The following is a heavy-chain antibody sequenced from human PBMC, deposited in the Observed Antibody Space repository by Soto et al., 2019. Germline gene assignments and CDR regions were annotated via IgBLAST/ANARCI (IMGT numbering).Heavy chain of an antibody. D-gene: IGHD6-19*01. CDR3: AKDLREWLVLWYYFDY. CDR2: ISYDGSNK. V-gene: IGHV3-30*18. Sequence: GGSLRLSCAASGFTFSSYGMHWVRQAPGKGLEWVAVISYDGSNKYYADSVKGRFTISRDNSKNTLYLQMNSLRAEDTAVYYCAKDLREWLVLWYYFDYWGQGTLVTVSS. CDR1: GFTFSSYG. J-gene: IGHJ4*02.